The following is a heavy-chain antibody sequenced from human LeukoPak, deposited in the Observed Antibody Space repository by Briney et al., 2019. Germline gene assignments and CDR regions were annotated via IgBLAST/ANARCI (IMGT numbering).Heavy chain of an antibody. J-gene: IGHJ3*02. CDR3: ARDRDVDYGNDGFDI. Sequence: PSETLSLTCAVYGSSFSGYYWSWIRQAPGKGLEWVSSISSSSSYIYYADSVRGRFTISRDNAKNSLYLQMNSLGAEDTAVYHCARDRDVDYGNDGFDIWGQGTTVTVSS. D-gene: IGHD4/OR15-4a*01. CDR1: GSSFSGYY. CDR2: ISSSSSYI. V-gene: IGHV3-21*01.